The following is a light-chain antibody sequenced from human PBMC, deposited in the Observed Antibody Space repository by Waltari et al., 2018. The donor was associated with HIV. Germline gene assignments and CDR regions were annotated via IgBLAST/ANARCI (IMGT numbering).Light chain of an antibody. V-gene: IGLV6-57*01. Sequence: NFMLTQPPSVSESPGKTVTISCARSSGGIANNYEQWYQQRQGSSPTTVIYGDYQRPSGVPDRFSGSIDSSSNSASLTISGLKTDDEADYYCQSYDNGNWVLGGGTKVTVL. CDR1: SGGIANNY. CDR2: GDY. J-gene: IGLJ3*02. CDR3: QSYDNGNWV.